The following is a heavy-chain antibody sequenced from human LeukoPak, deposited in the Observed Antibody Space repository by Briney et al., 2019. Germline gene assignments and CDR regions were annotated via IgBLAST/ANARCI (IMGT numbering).Heavy chain of an antibody. CDR2: IKRKSDGGTT. J-gene: IGHJ6*03. Sequence: GGSLRLSCAASGFTFSNAWMSWVRQAPGKGLEWVGRIKRKSDGGTTDYAAPVKGRFTISRDDSKNTLYLQMNSLKTEDTAVYYCTTYGYSYGLDYYYMDVWGKGTTVTVSS. D-gene: IGHD5-18*01. CDR3: TTYGYSYGLDYYYMDV. V-gene: IGHV3-15*01. CDR1: GFTFSNAW.